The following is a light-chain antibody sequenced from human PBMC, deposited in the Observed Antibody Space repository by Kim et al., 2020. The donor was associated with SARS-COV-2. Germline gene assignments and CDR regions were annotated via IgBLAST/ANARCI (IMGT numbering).Light chain of an antibody. J-gene: IGKJ4*01. CDR1: QSVSRY. V-gene: IGKV3-11*01. CDR2: DAS. Sequence: EIVLTQSPATLSLSPGERATLSCRASQSVSRYLAWYQQKPGQAPRLLIYDASNRATGIPARFSGSGSGTDFTLIISSLETEDFAVYYCQQRSDWPLTFGGGTKLEI. CDR3: QQRSDWPLT.